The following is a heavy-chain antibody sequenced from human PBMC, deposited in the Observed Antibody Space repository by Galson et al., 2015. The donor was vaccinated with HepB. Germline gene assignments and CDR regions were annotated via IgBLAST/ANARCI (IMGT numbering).Heavy chain of an antibody. CDR1: GYTFTSYG. Sequence: SVKVSCKASGYTFTSYGISWVRQAPGQGLEWMGWISAYNGNTNYAQKLQGRVTMTTDTSTSTAYMELRSLRSDDTAVYYCARVPYSSGWYRGGYYYYGMDVWGQGTTVTVSS. V-gene: IGHV1-18*04. CDR2: ISAYNGNT. CDR3: ARVPYSSGWYRGGYYYYGMDV. D-gene: IGHD6-19*01. J-gene: IGHJ6*02.